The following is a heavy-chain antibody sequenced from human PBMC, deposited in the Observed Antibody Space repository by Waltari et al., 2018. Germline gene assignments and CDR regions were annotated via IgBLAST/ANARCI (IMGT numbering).Heavy chain of an antibody. CDR2: IYYSGST. V-gene: IGHV4-59*11. CDR3: ARDYVVTHDAFDI. CDR1: GGSISSHY. Sequence: QVQLQESGPGLVKPSETLSLTCTVSGGSISSHYWSWIRQPPGKGLEWIGYIYYSGSTNYNPALKSRVTISVDTSKNQFSLKLSSVTAADTAVYYCARDYVVTHDAFDIWGQGTMVTVSS. J-gene: IGHJ3*02. D-gene: IGHD3-22*01.